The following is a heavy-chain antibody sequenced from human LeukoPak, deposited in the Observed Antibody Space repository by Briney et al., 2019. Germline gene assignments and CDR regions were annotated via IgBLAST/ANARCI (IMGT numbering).Heavy chain of an antibody. CDR1: GFTFSGCA. CDR3: TRHLDGIAAYDY. D-gene: IGHD6-13*01. V-gene: IGHV3-73*01. J-gene: IGHJ4*02. CDR2: IGSKAFNYAT. Sequence: GGSLKLSCAASGFTFSGCAVHWVRQAPGKGLEWVGRIGSKAFNYATVYAASVEGRFTISRDDSKHTAFLQMNSLKTEDTAVYYCTRHLDGIAAYDYWGQGSLVTVSS.